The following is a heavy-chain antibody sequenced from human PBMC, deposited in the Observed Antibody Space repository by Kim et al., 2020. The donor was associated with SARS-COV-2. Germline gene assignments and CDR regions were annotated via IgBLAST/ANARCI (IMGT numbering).Heavy chain of an antibody. V-gene: IGHV4-61*01. CDR1: GGSVSSDSYF. CDR3: ARAPNDFWSGYPYYFDY. J-gene: IGHJ4*02. Sequence: SETLSLTCPVSGGSVSSDSYFWSWIRQPPGKGLEWIGYIYYSGNTNYNPSLKSRVTMSVDTSKNQFSLKLRSVTAEDTAVYYCARAPNDFWSGYPYYFDYWGQGTLVTVSS. CDR2: IYYSGNT. D-gene: IGHD3-3*01.